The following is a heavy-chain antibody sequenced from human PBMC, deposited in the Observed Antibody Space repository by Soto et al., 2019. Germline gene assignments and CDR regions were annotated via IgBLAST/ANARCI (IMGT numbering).Heavy chain of an antibody. V-gene: IGHV3-66*01. Sequence: EEQLVESGGDLVQPGGSLRLSCAASRFTVSYNYMSWVRQAPGKGLEWVSLIYSGGSTYYADSVKGRFTISRDSSKNTLYLQMNSLRAEDTAMYYCAAYSHKGYWGQGTLVTVSS. CDR3: AAYSHKGY. CDR2: IYSGGST. CDR1: RFTVSYNY. J-gene: IGHJ4*02. D-gene: IGHD3-16*01.